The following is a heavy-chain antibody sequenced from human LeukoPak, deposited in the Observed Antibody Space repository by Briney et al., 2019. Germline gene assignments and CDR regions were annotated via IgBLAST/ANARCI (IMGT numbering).Heavy chain of an antibody. Sequence: SQTLSLTCTVSGGSISSGSYYWSWIRQPAGKGLEWIGRIYTSGSTNYNPSLKSRVTISVDTSKNQFSLKLSFVTAADTAVYYCARFNGDSSGYYFGTIDYWGQGTLVTVSS. V-gene: IGHV4-61*02. CDR1: GGSISSGSYY. J-gene: IGHJ4*02. CDR3: ARFNGDSSGYYFGTIDY. D-gene: IGHD3-22*01. CDR2: IYTSGST.